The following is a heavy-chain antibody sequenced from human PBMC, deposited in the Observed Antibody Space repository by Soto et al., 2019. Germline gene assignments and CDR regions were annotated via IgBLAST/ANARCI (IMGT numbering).Heavy chain of an antibody. CDR3: ASRTGDFAIWFDP. D-gene: IGHD4-17*01. V-gene: IGHV4-4*02. CDR2: IYYSGST. CDR1: GGSISSSNW. J-gene: IGHJ5*02. Sequence: QVQLQESGPGLVKPSGTLSLTCAVSGGSISSSNWWSWVRLPPGKGLEWIGEIYYSGSTNYNPSLKSRVTISIDKSKNQFSLKLSSVTAADTAVYYCASRTGDFAIWFDPWGQGTLVTVSS.